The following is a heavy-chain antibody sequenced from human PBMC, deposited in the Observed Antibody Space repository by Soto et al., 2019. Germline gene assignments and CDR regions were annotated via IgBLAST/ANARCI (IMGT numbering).Heavy chain of an antibody. CDR1: GFTVSSNY. CDR3: ARDHGSGSYYNVC. D-gene: IGHD3-10*01. V-gene: IGHV3-53*04. Sequence: GGSLRLSCAASGFTVSSNYMSWVRQAPGKGLEWVSVIYSGGSTYYADSVKGRFTISRHNSKNTLYLQMNSLRAEDTAVYYCARDHGSGSYYNVCWGQGTLVTVSS. CDR2: IYSGGST. J-gene: IGHJ4*02.